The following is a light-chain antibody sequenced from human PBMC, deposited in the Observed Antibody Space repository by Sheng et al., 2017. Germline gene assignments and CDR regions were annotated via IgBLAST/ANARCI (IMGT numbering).Light chain of an antibody. J-gene: IGKJ4*01. CDR1: QSITTY. CDR3: QLSSSPFT. V-gene: IGKV1-39*01. CDR2: AAS. Sequence: DIQMTQSPSSLSASVGDRVTITCRASQSITTYLNWYHQKPGKAPKLLIYAASSLQSGVPSRFSGSGSGTDFTLTISSLQPEDFATYYCQLSSSPFTFGGATKVEIK.